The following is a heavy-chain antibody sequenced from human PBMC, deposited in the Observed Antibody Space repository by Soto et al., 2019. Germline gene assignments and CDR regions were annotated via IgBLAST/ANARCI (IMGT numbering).Heavy chain of an antibody. CDR1: GGTFGSYA. Sequence: QVQLVQSGAEVKKPGSSVKVSCKASGGTFGSYAITWVRRAPGQGLEWLGGVIPILNSPAYAQKFQARVVITADANTKTAYMELNSQRFDDTAVYYCAREAAYCTNATCPKVYDMDVWGQGTTVTVAS. CDR2: VIPILNSP. J-gene: IGHJ6*02. D-gene: IGHD2-8*01. V-gene: IGHV1-69*01. CDR3: AREAAYCTNATCPKVYDMDV.